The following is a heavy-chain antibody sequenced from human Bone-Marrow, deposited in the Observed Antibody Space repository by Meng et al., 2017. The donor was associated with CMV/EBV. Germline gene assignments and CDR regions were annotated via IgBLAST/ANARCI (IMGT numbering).Heavy chain of an antibody. CDR3: AREIVGATDY. CDR2: INHRGSA. Sequence: LSLTCGVYGGSLSSYYWNWIRQPPGKGLEWIGEINHRGSANYNPSLKSRVTMSVDTSKKQFSLKLSSVTAADTALYFCAREIVGATDYWGQGTLVTVSS. V-gene: IGHV4-34*01. J-gene: IGHJ4*02. D-gene: IGHD1-26*01. CDR1: GGSLSSYY.